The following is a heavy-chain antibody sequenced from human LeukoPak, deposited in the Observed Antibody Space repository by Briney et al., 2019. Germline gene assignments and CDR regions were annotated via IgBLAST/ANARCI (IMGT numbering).Heavy chain of an antibody. D-gene: IGHD3-10*01. V-gene: IGHV4-59*01. CDR2: VYYTGST. CDR1: GVSFSGYY. Sequence: SETLSLTCAVYGVSFSGYYWSWIRQPPGKGLEWIGYVYYTGSTDYNPSLKSRVTISVDTSKNQFSLRLSSVTAADTAVYYCARSYYGSGSYYSFDYWGQGTLVTVSS. J-gene: IGHJ4*02. CDR3: ARSYYGSGSYYSFDY.